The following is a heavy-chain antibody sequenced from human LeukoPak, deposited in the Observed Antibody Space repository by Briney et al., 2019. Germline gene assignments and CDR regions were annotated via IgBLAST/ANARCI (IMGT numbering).Heavy chain of an antibody. CDR3: ARDSIYCSSTSCYRYFQH. J-gene: IGHJ1*01. CDR1: GFTFSSYA. V-gene: IGHV3-64*01. D-gene: IGHD2-2*01. Sequence: PGGSLSLSRAATGFTFSSYAMHWVRQAQGKGVEYVSAISSNGGSTYYANSVKGRFTISRDNSKNTLYLQMGSLRAEDMAVYYCARDSIYCSSTSCYRYFQHWGQGTLVTVSS. CDR2: ISSNGGST.